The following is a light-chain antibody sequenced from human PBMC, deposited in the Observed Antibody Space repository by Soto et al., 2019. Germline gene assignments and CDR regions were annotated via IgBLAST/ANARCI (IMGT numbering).Light chain of an antibody. CDR1: SSDVGGYDY. V-gene: IGLV2-14*01. CDR2: EVS. CDR3: SSYTSGSAWV. J-gene: IGLJ3*02. Sequence: QSVLTQPASVSGSPKQSITISCTRTSSDVGGYDYVSWYQQHPGKTPKLIIYEVSNRPSGSSNRFSGSKSAYTASLTISGLQTEDEADYYCSSYTSGSAWVFGGGTKLTVL.